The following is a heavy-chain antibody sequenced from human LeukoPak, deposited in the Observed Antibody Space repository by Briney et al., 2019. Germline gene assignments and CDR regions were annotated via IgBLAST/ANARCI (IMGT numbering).Heavy chain of an antibody. V-gene: IGHV4-59*08. CDR2: IYYSGST. Sequence: SETLSLTCTVSGGSISSYYWSWIRQPPGKGLEWIGYIYYSGSTNYNPSLKSRVTISVDTSKNQFSLKLSSVTPEDTAVYYCARGIGRIAARFTFDYWGQGTLVTVSS. D-gene: IGHD6-6*01. J-gene: IGHJ4*02. CDR3: ARGIGRIAARFTFDY. CDR1: GGSISSYY.